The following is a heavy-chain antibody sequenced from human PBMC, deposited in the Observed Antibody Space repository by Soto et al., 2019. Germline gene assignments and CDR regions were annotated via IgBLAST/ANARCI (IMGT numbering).Heavy chain of an antibody. J-gene: IGHJ4*02. V-gene: IGHV1-2*04. D-gene: IGHD3-3*01. Sequence: EASVKVCCKASGYTFTGYYMHWVRQAPGQGLEWMGWINPNSGGTNYAQKFQGWVTMTRDTSISTAYMELSRLRSDDTAVYYCAREALEGEYDYWGQGPLVTVSS. CDR2: INPNSGGT. CDR1: GYTFTGYY. CDR3: AREALEGEYDY.